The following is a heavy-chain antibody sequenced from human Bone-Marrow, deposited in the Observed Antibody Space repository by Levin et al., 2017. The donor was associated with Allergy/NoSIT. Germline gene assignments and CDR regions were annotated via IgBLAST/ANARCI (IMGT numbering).Heavy chain of an antibody. Sequence: ASVKVSCKASGYTFTSYYMHWVRQAPGQGLEWMGIINPSGGSTSYAQKFQGRVTMTRDTSTSTVYMELSSLRSEDTAVYYCARAGRPTIKEFVVVVAALDYWGQGTLVTVSS. CDR1: GYTFTSYY. CDR3: ARAGRPTIKEFVVVVAALDY. J-gene: IGHJ4*02. CDR2: INPSGGST. V-gene: IGHV1-46*01. D-gene: IGHD2-15*01.